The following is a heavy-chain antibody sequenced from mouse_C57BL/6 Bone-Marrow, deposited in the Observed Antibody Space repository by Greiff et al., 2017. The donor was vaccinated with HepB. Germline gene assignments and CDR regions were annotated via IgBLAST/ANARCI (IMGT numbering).Heavy chain of an antibody. CDR2: FHPYNDDT. CDR1: GYTFTTYP. Sequence: QVQLQQSGAELVKPGASVKMSCKASGYTFTTYPIEWMKQNHGKSLEWIGNFHPYNDDTKYNEKFKGKATLTVEKSYSTDYLELSRFKSDDSAVYYCARPYGNGGFADWGHGTLVTVSA. CDR3: ARPYGNGGFAD. V-gene: IGHV1-47*01. J-gene: IGHJ3*01. D-gene: IGHD2-1*01.